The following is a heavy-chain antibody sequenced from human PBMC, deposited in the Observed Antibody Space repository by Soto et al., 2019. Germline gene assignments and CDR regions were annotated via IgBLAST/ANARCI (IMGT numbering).Heavy chain of an antibody. CDR1: GFSLRTYG. V-gene: IGHV3-30*18. D-gene: IGHD3-3*01. J-gene: IGHJ4*02. CDR2: ISFDESNK. CDR3: AKDHDVCAYNTVGGHYFDY. Sequence: QVQLVESGGGVVQPGKSVRLSCAASGFSLRTYGMHWVRQVPGKGLEWVALISFDESNKYYVDSVKGRFTISRDTSKSTVYLQMDSLRPEDTAVYYCAKDHDVCAYNTVGGHYFDYWGPGTLVTVSS.